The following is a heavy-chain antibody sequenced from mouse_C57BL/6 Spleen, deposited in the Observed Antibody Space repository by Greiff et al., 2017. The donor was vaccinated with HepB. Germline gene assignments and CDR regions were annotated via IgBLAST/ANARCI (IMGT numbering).Heavy chain of an antibody. J-gene: IGHJ4*01. CDR1: GYAFSSSW. Sequence: QVQLQQSGPELVKPGASVKISCKASGYAFSSSWMNWVKQRPGKGLEWIGRIYPGDGDTNYNGKFKGKATLTADKSSSTAYMQLSSLTSEDSAVYFCARGYPLAMDYWGQGTSVTVSS. CDR2: IYPGDGDT. V-gene: IGHV1-82*01. CDR3: ARGYPLAMDY. D-gene: IGHD2-2*01.